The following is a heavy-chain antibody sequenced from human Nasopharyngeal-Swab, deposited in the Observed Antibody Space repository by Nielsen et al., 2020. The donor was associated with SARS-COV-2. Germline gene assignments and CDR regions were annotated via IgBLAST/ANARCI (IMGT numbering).Heavy chain of an antibody. CDR2: VSGSGGST. CDR3: ARYDDYYDSSGYAY. Sequence: LKISCAASGFTFINYAMSWVRQAPGKGLEWVSGVSGSGGSTYYADSVKGRFTISRDNSKNTLYLQMNSLRAEDTAVYYCARYDDYYDSSGYAYWGQGTLVTVSS. V-gene: IGHV3-23*01. CDR1: GFTFINYA. J-gene: IGHJ4*02. D-gene: IGHD3-22*01.